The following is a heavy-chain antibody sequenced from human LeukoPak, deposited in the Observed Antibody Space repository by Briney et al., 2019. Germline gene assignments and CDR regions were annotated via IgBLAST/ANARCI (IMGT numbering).Heavy chain of an antibody. CDR2: IYDSGYT. V-gene: IGHV4-31*03. D-gene: IGHD3-10*01. Sequence: PSETLSLTCTVSGDSISGGGSSWTWIRQHPGKGLEWIGYIYDSGYTYYNPSLKSRVNISVDTSKNQFSLKLDSVTAADTAVYYCARDRSDSTTRFFDYWGQGTLVTVSS. CDR3: ARDRSDSTTRFFDY. J-gene: IGHJ4*02. CDR1: GDSISGGGSS.